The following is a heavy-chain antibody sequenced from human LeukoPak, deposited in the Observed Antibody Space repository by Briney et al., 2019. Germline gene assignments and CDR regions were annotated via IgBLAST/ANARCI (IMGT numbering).Heavy chain of an antibody. CDR3: AKFMVRGVMSPNNWFDP. J-gene: IGHJ5*02. CDR2: ISGSGGST. Sequence: GGSLRLSCAASGFTFSSYSMSWVRQAPEKGLEWVSAISGSGGSTYYADSVKGRFTISRDNSKNTLYLQMNSLRAEDTAVYYCAKFMVRGVMSPNNWFDPWGQGTLVTVSS. CDR1: GFTFSSYS. V-gene: IGHV3-23*01. D-gene: IGHD3-10*01.